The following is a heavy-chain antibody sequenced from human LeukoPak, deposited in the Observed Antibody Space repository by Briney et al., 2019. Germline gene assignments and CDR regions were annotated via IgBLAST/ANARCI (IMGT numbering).Heavy chain of an antibody. CDR3: AKDRDGPLGGSYFY. D-gene: IGHD1-26*01. CDR1: GFTFSSYS. J-gene: IGHJ4*02. Sequence: GGSLRLSCAASGFTFSSYSMNWVRQAPGKGLEWVSSISSSSSYINYADSVKGRFTISRDNAKNSLYLQMNSLRAEDTAVYYCAKDRDGPLGGSYFYWGQGTLVTVSS. CDR2: ISSSSSYI. V-gene: IGHV3-21*01.